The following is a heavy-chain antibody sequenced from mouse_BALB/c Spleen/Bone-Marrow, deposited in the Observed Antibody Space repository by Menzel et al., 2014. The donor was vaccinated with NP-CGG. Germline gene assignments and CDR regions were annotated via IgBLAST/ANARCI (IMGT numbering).Heavy chain of an antibody. Sequence: EVQLQQSGPELVKPGASVKISCKASGYTFTDSNMHWVKQSHGKSPEWIGFISPYIGGTGYNQKLKSKATLTVDSSSSTAYMELRSLTSEDSAVYYCARGRRYDGPYFDYWGQGTTLTVSS. CDR2: ISPYIGGT. J-gene: IGHJ2*01. V-gene: IGHV1S29*02. D-gene: IGHD2-14*01. CDR3: ARGRRYDGPYFDY. CDR1: GYTFTDSN.